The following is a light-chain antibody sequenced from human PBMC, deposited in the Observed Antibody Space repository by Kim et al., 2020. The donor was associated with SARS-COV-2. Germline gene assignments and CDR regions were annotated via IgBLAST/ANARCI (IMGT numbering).Light chain of an antibody. CDR2: VAS. V-gene: IGKV1-6*01. CDR3: LQHYNHPRT. J-gene: IGKJ2*01. Sequence: IQMTQSPSSLSASLGDRVTITCGASQGISNDLGWYQQKPGKAPKLLIYVASSLQSGVPSRFSGSGSGTNFALTITNLQPEDFATYYCLQHYNHPRTFGQGTKLEI. CDR1: QGISND.